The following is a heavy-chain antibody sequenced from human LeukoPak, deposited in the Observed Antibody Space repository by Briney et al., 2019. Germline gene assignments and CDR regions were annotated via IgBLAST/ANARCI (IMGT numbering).Heavy chain of an antibody. J-gene: IGHJ4*02. D-gene: IGHD6-6*01. CDR3: ARTAARRFDY. Sequence: ASVKVSCKASGYTFTSYYIDWVRQAPGQGLEWMGMINPTGGSTTYAQKFQGRVTMTRDTSTSTVYMELSSLRSDDTAVYYCARTAARRFDYWGQGTLVTVSS. V-gene: IGHV1-46*01. CDR2: INPTGGST. CDR1: GYTFTSYY.